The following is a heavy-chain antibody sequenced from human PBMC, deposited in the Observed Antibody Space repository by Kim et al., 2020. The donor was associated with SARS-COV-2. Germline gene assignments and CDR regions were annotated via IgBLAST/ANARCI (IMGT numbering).Heavy chain of an antibody. V-gene: IGHV3-30*18. CDR3: AKARGVWGSYRSEHQYYFDY. D-gene: IGHD3-16*02. CDR1: GFTFSSYG. J-gene: IGHJ4*02. Sequence: GGSLRLSCAASGFTFSSYGMHWVRQAPGKGLEWVAVISYDGSNKYYADSVKGRFTISRDNSKNTLYLQMNSLRAEDTAVYYCAKARGVWGSYRSEHQYYFDYWGQGTLVTVSS. CDR2: ISYDGSNK.